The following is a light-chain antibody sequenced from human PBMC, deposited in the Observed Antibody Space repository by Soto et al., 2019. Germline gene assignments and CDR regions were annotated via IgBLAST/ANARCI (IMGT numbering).Light chain of an antibody. J-gene: IGKJ4*01. CDR3: RQYGRSLEFA. V-gene: IGKV3-20*01. CDR2: GAS. Sequence: IVLTQSPGTLSLSPGERATLSCRASQTVSSNFLAWYQEKPGQGPRLLIYGASTRATGIPDRFSGSGSGTDFTLPISRLDPEDFAVYYCRQYGRSLEFAVGGGTKVEIK. CDR1: QTVSSNF.